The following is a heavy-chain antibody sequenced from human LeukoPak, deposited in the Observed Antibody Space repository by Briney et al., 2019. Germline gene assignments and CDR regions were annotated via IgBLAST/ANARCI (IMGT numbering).Heavy chain of an antibody. J-gene: IGHJ4*02. CDR2: IYPGDSDT. Sequence: GEALQISCKGSGYSFTSYWIGWGRQVPGKGLEWMGIIYPGDSDTRYSPSFQGQVTISADKSISTAYLQWSSLKASDTAMYYCARLWDSNPDYWGQGTLVTVSS. CDR3: ARLWDSNPDY. D-gene: IGHD4-11*01. CDR1: GYSFTSYW. V-gene: IGHV5-51*01.